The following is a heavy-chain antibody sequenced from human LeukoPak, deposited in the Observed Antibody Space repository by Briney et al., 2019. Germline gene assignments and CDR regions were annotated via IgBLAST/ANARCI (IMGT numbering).Heavy chain of an antibody. D-gene: IGHD4-17*01. CDR1: GDSISSSSYY. Sequence: SETLSLTCTVSGDSISSSSYYWGWIRQPPGKGLEWIGIIYHSGSTYYNPSLKSRVTISVDTSKNQFSLKLSSVTAVDTAVYYCVRDYGDYRLCVWGQGTMVTVSS. CDR3: VRDYGDYRLCV. CDR2: IYHSGST. J-gene: IGHJ3*01. V-gene: IGHV4-39*02.